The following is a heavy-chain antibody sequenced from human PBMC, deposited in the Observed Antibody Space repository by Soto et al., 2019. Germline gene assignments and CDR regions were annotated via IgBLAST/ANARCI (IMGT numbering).Heavy chain of an antibody. CDR2: ISSSSSYI. J-gene: IGHJ6*02. Sequence: GGSLRLSCAASGFTFSSYSMNWVRQAPGKGLEWVSSISSSSSYIYYADPVKGRFTISRDNAKNSLYLQMNSLRAEDTAVYYCARDQAGGYCSSTSCYRSYYYYGMDVWGQGTTVTVSS. V-gene: IGHV3-21*01. CDR3: ARDQAGGYCSSTSCYRSYYYYGMDV. CDR1: GFTFSSYS. D-gene: IGHD2-2*02.